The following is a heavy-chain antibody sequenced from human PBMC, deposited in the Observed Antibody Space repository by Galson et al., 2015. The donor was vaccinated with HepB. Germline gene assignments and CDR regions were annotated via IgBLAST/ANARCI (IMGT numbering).Heavy chain of an antibody. CDR3: ARASGSYPRGFDL. J-gene: IGHJ2*01. CDR1: GGSISSYY. Sequence: SETLSLTCTVSGGSISSYYWSWIRQPPGKGLEWIGYIYYSGSTNYNPSLKSRVTISVDTSKNQFSLKLSSVTAADTAVYYCARASGSYPRGFDLWGRGTLVTVSS. V-gene: IGHV4-59*08. CDR2: IYYSGST. D-gene: IGHD1-26*01.